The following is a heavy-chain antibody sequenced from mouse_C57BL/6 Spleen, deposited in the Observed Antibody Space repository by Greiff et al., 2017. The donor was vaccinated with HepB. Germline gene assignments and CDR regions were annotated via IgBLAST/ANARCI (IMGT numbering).Heavy chain of an antibody. D-gene: IGHD1-1*01. CDR1: GFTFSDYG. V-gene: IGHV5-17*01. CDR3: ARGNYLEGYFDC. CDR2: ISSGSSTI. J-gene: IGHJ2*01. Sequence: EVKLMESGGGLVKPGGSLKLSCAASGFTFSDYGMHWVRQAPEKGLEWVAYISSGSSTIYYADTVKGRFTISRDNAKNTLFLQMTSLRSEDTAMYYCARGNYLEGYFDCWGQGTTLTVSS.